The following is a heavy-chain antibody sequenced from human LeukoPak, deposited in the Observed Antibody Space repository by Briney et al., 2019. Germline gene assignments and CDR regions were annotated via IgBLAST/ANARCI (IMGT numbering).Heavy chain of an antibody. V-gene: IGHV4-61*02. CDR3: ARVLSGSYFQH. CDR2: IYTSGST. CDR1: GGPISSGSYY. D-gene: IGHD1-26*01. J-gene: IGHJ1*01. Sequence: SETLSLTCTVSGGPISSGSYYWSWIRQPAGKGLEWIGRIYTSGSTNYNPSLKSRVIISVDTSKNQFSLKLSSVTAPDTAVYYCARVLSGSYFQHWGQGTLVTVSS.